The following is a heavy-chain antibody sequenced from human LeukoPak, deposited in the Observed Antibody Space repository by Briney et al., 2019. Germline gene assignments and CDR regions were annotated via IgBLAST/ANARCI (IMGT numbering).Heavy chain of an antibody. CDR3: AIGWGHYYDSSGPQGAFDI. J-gene: IGHJ3*02. D-gene: IGHD3-22*01. V-gene: IGHV1-46*01. Sequence: GASVKVSCKASGYTFTSYYMHWVRQAPGQGLEWMGIINPSGGSTSYAQKFQGRVTMTRNTSISTAYMELSSLRSEDTAVYYCAIGWGHYYDSSGPQGAFDIWGQGTMVTVSS. CDR1: GYTFTSYY. CDR2: INPSGGST.